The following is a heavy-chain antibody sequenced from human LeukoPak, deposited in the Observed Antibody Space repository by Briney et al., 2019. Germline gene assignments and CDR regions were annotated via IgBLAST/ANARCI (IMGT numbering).Heavy chain of an antibody. CDR1: GGSISSYY. CDR3: ARNRDYYYYYMDV. D-gene: IGHD1-14*01. V-gene: IGHV4-59*01. Sequence: SETLSLTCTVSGGSISSYYGSWIRQPPGKGLEWIGYIYYSGSTNYNPSLKSRVTISVDTSKNQFSLKLSSVTAADTAVYYCARNRDYYYYYMDVWGKGTTVTVSS. CDR2: IYYSGST. J-gene: IGHJ6*03.